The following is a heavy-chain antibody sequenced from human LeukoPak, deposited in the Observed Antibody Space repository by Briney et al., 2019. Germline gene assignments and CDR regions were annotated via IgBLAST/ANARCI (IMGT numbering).Heavy chain of an antibody. V-gene: IGHV1-69*13. CDR3: ARDQGQYQLLSGWFDP. D-gene: IGHD2-2*01. J-gene: IGHJ5*02. Sequence: SVKVSCKASGGTFSSYAISWVRQAPGQGLEWMGGIFPIFGTANYAQKFQGRVTITADESTSTAYMELSSLRSEDTAVYYCARDQGQYQLLSGWFDPWGQGTLVTVSS. CDR2: IFPIFGTA. CDR1: GGTFSSYA.